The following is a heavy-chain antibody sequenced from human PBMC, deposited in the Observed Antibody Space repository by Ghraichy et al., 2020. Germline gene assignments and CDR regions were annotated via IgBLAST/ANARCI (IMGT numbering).Heavy chain of an antibody. CDR2: INHSGST. CDR1: GGSFSGYY. J-gene: IGHJ4*02. D-gene: IGHD4-17*01. CDR3: ARKGVTVTRYFDY. Sequence: SETLSLTCAVYGGSFSGYYWSWIRQPPGKGLEWIGEINHSGSTNYNPSLKSRVTISVDTSKNQFSLKLSSVTAADTAVYYCARKGVTVTRYFDYWGQGTLVTVSS. V-gene: IGHV4-34*01.